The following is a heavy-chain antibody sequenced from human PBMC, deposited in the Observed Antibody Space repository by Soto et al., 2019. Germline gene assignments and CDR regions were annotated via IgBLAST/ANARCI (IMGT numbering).Heavy chain of an antibody. CDR1: GYTFTSYD. CDR2: MNPNSGNT. D-gene: IGHD6-13*01. J-gene: IGHJ4*02. V-gene: IGHV1-8*01. Sequence: ASVKVSCKASGYTFTSYDINWVRQATGQGLEWMGWMNPNSGNTGYAQKFQGRVTMTRNTSISTAYMELGSLRSEDTAVYYCARAMGAAALSGSGYWGQGTLVTVSS. CDR3: ARAMGAAALSGSGY.